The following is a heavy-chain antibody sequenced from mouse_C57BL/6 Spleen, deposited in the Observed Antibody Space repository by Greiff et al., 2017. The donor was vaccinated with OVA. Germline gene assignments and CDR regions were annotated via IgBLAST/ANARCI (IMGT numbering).Heavy chain of an antibody. V-gene: IGHV1-15*01. J-gene: IGHJ3*01. CDR3: TRGEGYGFAY. CDR1: GYTFTDYE. CDR2: IDPETGGT. D-gene: IGHD2-2*01. Sequence: QVQLQQSGAELVRPGASVTLSCKASGYTFTDYEMHWVKQTPVHGLEWIGAIDPETGGTAYNQKFKGKAILTADKSSSTAYMGLRSLTSEDSAVYYCTRGEGYGFAYWGQGTLVTVSA.